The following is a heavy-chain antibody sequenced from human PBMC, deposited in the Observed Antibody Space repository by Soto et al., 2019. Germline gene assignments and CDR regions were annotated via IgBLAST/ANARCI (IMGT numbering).Heavy chain of an antibody. CDR1: GGSISSSTYY. Sequence: QLQLQESGPGLMKPSETLSLTCTVSGGSISSSTYYWGWIRQPPGKGLEWIGSIVDSGSTSYNPSLKSRITISVATSKNQLSLKLTSVTAADTAVYYCARGYGDYGGWFDPWGQGTLVTVSS. D-gene: IGHD4-17*01. CDR3: ARGYGDYGGWFDP. V-gene: IGHV4-39*01. J-gene: IGHJ5*02. CDR2: IVDSGST.